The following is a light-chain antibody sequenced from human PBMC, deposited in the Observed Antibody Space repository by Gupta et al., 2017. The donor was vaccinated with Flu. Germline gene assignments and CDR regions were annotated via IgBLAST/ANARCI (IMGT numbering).Light chain of an antibody. Sequence: EIVLTQSPATLSLSPGERAILSCRASQSVSTYLAWYKQKPGQAPRLLMYDTSKRVAGIPAMFSGSGSGTDFTLTISTREPEDFAVYYCQQRSYSPMYTFGQWTRLELK. V-gene: IGKV3-11*01. CDR3: QQRSYSPMYT. CDR2: DTS. CDR1: QSVSTY. J-gene: IGKJ2*01.